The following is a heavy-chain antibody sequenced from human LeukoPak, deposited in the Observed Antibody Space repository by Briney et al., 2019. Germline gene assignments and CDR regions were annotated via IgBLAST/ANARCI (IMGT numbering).Heavy chain of an antibody. D-gene: IGHD5/OR15-5a*01. CDR3: ARDGHYTVYELRFDY. V-gene: IGHV3-7*01. CDR1: GFTFSSYW. CDR2: INQDGSEK. Sequence: PGGSLRLSCAASGFTFSSYWMSWVRQAPGKGLEWVANINQDGSEKYFVDSLKGRFTISRDNAENSLYLQMNSLRAEDTGVYYCARDGHYTVYELRFDYWGQGALVTVSS. J-gene: IGHJ4*02.